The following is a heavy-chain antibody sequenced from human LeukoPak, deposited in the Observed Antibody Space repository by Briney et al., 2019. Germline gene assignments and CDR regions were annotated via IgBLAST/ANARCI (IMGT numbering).Heavy chain of an antibody. Sequence: GGSLRLSCAASGFTFSDYYMSWIRQAPGKGLEWVSYISSSGSTIYYADSVEGRFTISRDNAKNSLYLQMNSLRAEDTAVYYCARDFAAAGTAADYWGQGTLVTVSS. J-gene: IGHJ4*02. V-gene: IGHV3-11*01. CDR3: ARDFAAAGTAADY. CDR1: GFTFSDYY. D-gene: IGHD6-13*01. CDR2: ISSSGSTI.